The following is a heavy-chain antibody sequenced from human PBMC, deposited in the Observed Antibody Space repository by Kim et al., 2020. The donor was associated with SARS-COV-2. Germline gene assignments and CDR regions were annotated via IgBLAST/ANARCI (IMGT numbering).Heavy chain of an antibody. J-gene: IGHJ4*02. V-gene: IGHV3-30*18. D-gene: IGHD6-13*01. CDR1: GFTFSSYG. CDR2: ISYDGSNK. Sequence: GGSLRLSCAASGFTFSSYGMHWVRQAPGKGLEWVAVISYDGSNKYYADSVKGRFTISRDNSKNTLYLQMNSLRAEDTAVYYCAKLAQTPVFWQLVREESDYWGQGTLVTVSS. CDR3: AKLAQTPVFWQLVREESDY.